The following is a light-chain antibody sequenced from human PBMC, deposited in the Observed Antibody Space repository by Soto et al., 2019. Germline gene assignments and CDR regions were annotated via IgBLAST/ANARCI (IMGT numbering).Light chain of an antibody. Sequence: DIQMTQSPSTLSASVGDRVTITCRASQSISSWLAWYQQKPGKAPKLLIYDASSLESGVPSRFSGSGSGTEFTLAISSLQPDDFATYYCQQYNSYPWTFGKGTKVEI. CDR1: QSISSW. J-gene: IGKJ1*01. V-gene: IGKV1-5*01. CDR2: DAS. CDR3: QQYNSYPWT.